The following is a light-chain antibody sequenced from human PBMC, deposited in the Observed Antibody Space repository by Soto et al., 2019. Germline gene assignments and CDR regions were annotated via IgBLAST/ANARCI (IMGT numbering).Light chain of an antibody. Sequence: ILFSQAPATLFVSPRERVTLSCRASQSVNSNLAWYQQKPGQAPRLLIYAASTRATGIPARFSGSGSGTDFTLTISRLEPEDFAVYYCQQYGSSPQTFGQGTKVDIK. J-gene: IGKJ1*01. CDR3: QQYGSSPQT. V-gene: IGKV3-20*01. CDR2: AAS. CDR1: QSVNSN.